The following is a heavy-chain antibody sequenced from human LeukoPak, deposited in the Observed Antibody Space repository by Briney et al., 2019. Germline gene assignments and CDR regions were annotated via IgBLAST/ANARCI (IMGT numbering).Heavy chain of an antibody. CDR2: INPNSGGT. CDR1: GYTFTGYY. D-gene: IGHD1-26*01. V-gene: IGHV1-2*06. J-gene: IGHJ6*03. Sequence: ASVKVSCKASGYTFTGYYMHWVRQAPGQGLEWMGRINPNSGGTNYAQKFQGRVTMTRDTSISTAYMELSRLRSDDTAVYYCARDPSIRNSGSPNYYYYMDVWGKGTTVTVSS. CDR3: ARDPSIRNSGSPNYYYYMDV.